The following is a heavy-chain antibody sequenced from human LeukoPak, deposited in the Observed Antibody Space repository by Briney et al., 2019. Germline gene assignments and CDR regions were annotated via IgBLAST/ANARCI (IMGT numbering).Heavy chain of an antibody. CDR1: GYTFTDYY. CDR3: ARDLEV. V-gene: IGHV1-2*02. CDR2: INPNSGGT. J-gene: IGHJ4*02. Sequence: ASVKVSCKASGYTFTDYYMHWVRQAHGQGLEWMGWINPNSGGTSYAQNSQGRVTMTRDTSISTAYMELSRLRSDDTAIYYCARDLEVWGQGTLVAVSS.